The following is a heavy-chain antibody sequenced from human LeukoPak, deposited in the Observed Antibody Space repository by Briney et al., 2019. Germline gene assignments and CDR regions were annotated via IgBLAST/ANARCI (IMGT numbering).Heavy chain of an antibody. V-gene: IGHV3-23*01. CDR3: AKDLEDIVVVAAVSPGGIQH. CDR1: GFTFSSYA. CDR2: ISGSGGST. D-gene: IGHD2-15*01. Sequence: PGGSLRHSCAASGFTFSSYAMSWVRQAPGKGLEWVSAISGSGGSTHYADSVKGRFTISRDNSKNTLYLQRNSLRDESTGEYYIAKDLEDIVVVAAVSPGGIQHWGQGTLVTVSS. J-gene: IGHJ1*01.